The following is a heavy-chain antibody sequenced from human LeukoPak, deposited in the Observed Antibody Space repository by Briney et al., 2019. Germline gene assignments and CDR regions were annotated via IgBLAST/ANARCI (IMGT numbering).Heavy chain of an antibody. J-gene: IGHJ4*02. V-gene: IGHV1-18*01. CDR3: ARDPPNYYHSSGYYW. Sequence: ASVKVSCTASGYTFTSYGISWVRQAPGQGLEWMGWISAYNGNTNYAQKLQGRVTMTTDTSTSTAYMELRSLRSDDTAVYYCARDPPNYYHSSGYYWWGQGTLVTVSS. D-gene: IGHD3-22*01. CDR1: GYTFTSYG. CDR2: ISAYNGNT.